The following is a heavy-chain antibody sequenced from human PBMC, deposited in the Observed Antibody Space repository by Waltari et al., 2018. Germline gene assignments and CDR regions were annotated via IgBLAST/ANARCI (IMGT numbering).Heavy chain of an antibody. CDR2: INHSGST. Sequence: QVQLQQWGAGLLKPSETLSLTCAVYGGSFSGYYWSWIRQPPGKGLEWIGEINHSGSTNYNPSRKSRVTISVDTSKNQFSLKLSSVTAADTAVYYCARAWGLYWGYYGMDVWGQGTTVTVSS. D-gene: IGHD2-8*02. CDR3: ARAWGLYWGYYGMDV. V-gene: IGHV4-34*01. CDR1: GGSFSGYY. J-gene: IGHJ6*02.